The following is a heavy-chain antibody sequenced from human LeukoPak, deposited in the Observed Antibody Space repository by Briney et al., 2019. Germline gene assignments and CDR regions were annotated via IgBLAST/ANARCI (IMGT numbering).Heavy chain of an antibody. CDR2: IYDSGST. J-gene: IGHJ5*02. CDR1: GGSISSHY. Sequence: SETLSLTCTVSGGSISSHYCSWIRQSPGKGLEWLGYIYDSGSTNYNPSLKSRVTISMDTSKNQFSLNLYSVTAADTAMYYCARAYDSSGFNNWFDPWGQGTLVTVSS. CDR3: ARAYDSSGFNNWFDP. D-gene: IGHD3-22*01. V-gene: IGHV4-59*11.